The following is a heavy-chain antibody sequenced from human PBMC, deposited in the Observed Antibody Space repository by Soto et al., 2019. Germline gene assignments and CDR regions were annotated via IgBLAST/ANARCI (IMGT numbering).Heavy chain of an antibody. D-gene: IGHD3-10*01. V-gene: IGHV3-21*01. Sequence: EVQLVESGGGLVKPGESLRLSCVASGFTFKNYNMNWVRQAPGKGLEWVSSIGGTDTFTYYADSVKGRFSISRDNAKSSLFLKMTSLRAEDRAVYFCVRDGSLLGLPGWAQGPLVTVSS. CDR1: GFTFKNYN. J-gene: IGHJ4*02. CDR2: IGGTDTFT. CDR3: VRDGSLLGLPG.